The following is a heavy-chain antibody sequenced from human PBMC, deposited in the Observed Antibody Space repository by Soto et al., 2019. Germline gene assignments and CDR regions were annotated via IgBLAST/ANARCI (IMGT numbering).Heavy chain of an antibody. CDR3: AKDMSLAHDSPGYLFDN. Sequence: EVQLLESGGDLIQPGGSLRLSCAASGFTFNIYAMTWVRQAPGKGLEWVSAISRYGDFTYYADSVEGRFTISRDNSKNTLYLQMNSLRAEDTAVYYCAKDMSLAHDSPGYLFDNGGQGTLVTVSS. J-gene: IGHJ4*02. CDR2: ISRYGDFT. V-gene: IGHV3-23*01. CDR1: GFTFNIYA. D-gene: IGHD3-22*01.